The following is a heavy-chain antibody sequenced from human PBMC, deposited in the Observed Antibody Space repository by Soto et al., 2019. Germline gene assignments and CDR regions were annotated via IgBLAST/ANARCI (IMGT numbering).Heavy chain of an antibody. V-gene: IGHV1-3*01. CDR2: SNAGNGHT. CDR3: ARGFPTYYYDSSGYLFDY. J-gene: IGHJ4*02. Sequence: ASVKVSCKASGYTFTSYAMHWVRQAPGQRLEWMGWSNAGNGHTKYSQKFQGRVTITRDTSASTAYMELSSLRSEDTAVYYCARGFPTYYYDSSGYLFDYWGQGTMVTV. CDR1: GYTFTSYA. D-gene: IGHD3-22*01.